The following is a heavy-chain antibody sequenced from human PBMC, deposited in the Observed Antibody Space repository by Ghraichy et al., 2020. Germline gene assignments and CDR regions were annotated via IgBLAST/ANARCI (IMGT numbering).Heavy chain of an antibody. Sequence: GGSLRLSCAASGFTFGSYSMNWVRQAPGKGLEWVSSISSSSYIYYADSVKGRFTISRDNAKNSLYLQMNSLRAEDTAVYYCASLTVAESSNWFDPWGQGTLVTVSS. CDR2: ISSSSYI. CDR3: ASLTVAESSNWFDP. J-gene: IGHJ5*02. CDR1: GFTFGSYS. D-gene: IGHD6-19*01. V-gene: IGHV3-21*01.